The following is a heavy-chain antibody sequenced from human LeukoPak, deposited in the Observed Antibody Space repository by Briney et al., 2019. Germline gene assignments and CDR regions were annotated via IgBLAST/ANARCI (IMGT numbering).Heavy chain of an antibody. D-gene: IGHD5-12*01. V-gene: IGHV4-39*07. CDR2: IYYSGIT. Sequence: SETLSLTCTVSGGSISSSSYYWGWIRQPPGKGLEWIGSIYYSGITYYTPSLKSRVTISVDTSKNQFSLKLSSVTAADTAVYYCARGAKRYGYGYDAFDIWGQGTMVTVSS. CDR1: GGSISSSSYY. J-gene: IGHJ3*02. CDR3: ARGAKRYGYGYDAFDI.